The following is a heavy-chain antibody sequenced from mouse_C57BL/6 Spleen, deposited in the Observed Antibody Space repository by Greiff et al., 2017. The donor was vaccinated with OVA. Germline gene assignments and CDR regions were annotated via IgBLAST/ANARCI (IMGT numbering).Heavy chain of an antibody. CDR2: IYPGDGDT. Sequence: QVQLKESGPELVKPGASVKISCKASGYAFSRSWMNWVKQRPGKGLEWIGRIYPGDGDTNSNGKFKGKATLTADKSSSTAYMQLSSLTSEDSAVYFCARSNYGNYDWFAYWGQGTLVTVSA. V-gene: IGHV1-82*01. CDR3: ARSNYGNYDWFAY. D-gene: IGHD2-1*01. J-gene: IGHJ3*01. CDR1: GYAFSRSW.